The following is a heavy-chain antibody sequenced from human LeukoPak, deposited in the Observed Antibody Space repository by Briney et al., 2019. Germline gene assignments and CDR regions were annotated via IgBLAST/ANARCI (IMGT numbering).Heavy chain of an antibody. CDR2: INHSGST. V-gene: IGHV4-34*01. D-gene: IGHD3-3*01. J-gene: IGHJ5*02. CDR3: ARGTAYYDFWGGYGNWFDP. CDR1: GGSFSGYY. Sequence: SETLSLTCAVYGGSFSGYYWSWIRQPPGKGLEWIGEINHSGSTNYNPSLKSRVTISVDTSKNQFSLKLSSVTAADTAVYYCARGTAYYDFWGGYGNWFDPWGQGTLVTVSS.